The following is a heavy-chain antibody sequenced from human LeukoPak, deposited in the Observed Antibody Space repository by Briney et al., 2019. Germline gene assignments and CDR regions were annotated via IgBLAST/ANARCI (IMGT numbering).Heavy chain of an antibody. J-gene: IGHJ5*02. CDR2: ISYDGSNK. CDR3: ARDVTVAGTRRFDP. CDR1: GFTFSSYA. V-gene: IGHV3-30-3*01. D-gene: IGHD6-19*01. Sequence: GGSLRLSCAASGFTFSSYAMHWVRQAPGKGLESVAVISYDGSNKYYADSVRGRFTISRDNSKNTLYLQMNSLRAEDTAVYYGARDVTVAGTRRFDPWGQETLVTVSS.